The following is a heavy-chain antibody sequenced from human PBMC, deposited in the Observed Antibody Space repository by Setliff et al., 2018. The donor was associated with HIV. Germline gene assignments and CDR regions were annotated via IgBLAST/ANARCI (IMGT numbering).Heavy chain of an antibody. CDR3: VKDAYSAGKPGIS. D-gene: IGHD1-26*01. Sequence: GGSLRLSCAASTFSVSEYAMSWVRQAPGKGLEWVSAVSNTGRRTFYADSVKGRFTISKDNFENVVYLQMNSLRVDDTAVYYCVKDAYSAGKPGISWGQGTQVTVSS. J-gene: IGHJ4*02. V-gene: IGHV3-23*05. CDR2: VSNTGRRT. CDR1: TFSVSEYA.